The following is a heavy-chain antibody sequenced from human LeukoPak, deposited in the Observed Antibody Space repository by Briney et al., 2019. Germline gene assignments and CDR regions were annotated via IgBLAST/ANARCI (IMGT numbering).Heavy chain of an antibody. D-gene: IGHD3-10*01. CDR2: IIPIFGTA. V-gene: IGHV1-69*06. CDR1: GGTFSSYA. Sequence: ASVKVSCKASGGTFSSYAISWVRQAPGQGLEWMGGIIPIFGTANYAQKFQGRVTITADKSTSTAYMELSSLRSEDTAVYYCARVPYGSGSYYEGWFDPWGQGTLVTVSS. CDR3: ARVPYGSGSYYEGWFDP. J-gene: IGHJ5*02.